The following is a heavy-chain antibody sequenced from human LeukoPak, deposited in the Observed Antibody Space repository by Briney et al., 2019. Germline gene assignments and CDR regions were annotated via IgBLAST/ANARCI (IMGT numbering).Heavy chain of an antibody. V-gene: IGHV3-7*01. CDR2: IKQDGSEK. D-gene: IGHD2-21*02. Sequence: GGSLRLSCAASGFTFSSYAMSWVRQAPGKGLEWVANIKQDGSEKYYVDSVKGRFTISRDNAKNSLSLQMNGLRAEDTAVYYCAREVTVGDYYMDVWGKGTTVTVSS. CDR3: AREVTVGDYYMDV. J-gene: IGHJ6*03. CDR1: GFTFSSYA.